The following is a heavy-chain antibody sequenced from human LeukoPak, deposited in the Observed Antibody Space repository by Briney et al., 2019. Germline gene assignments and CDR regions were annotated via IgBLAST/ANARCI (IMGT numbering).Heavy chain of an antibody. CDR3: ARSVLLWFGELPAFDY. J-gene: IGHJ4*02. V-gene: IGHV4-61*02. CDR1: GGSISSGSYY. CDR2: IYTSGST. D-gene: IGHD3-10*01. Sequence: SETLSLTCTVSGGSISSGSYYWSWLRQPAGKGLEWIGRIYTSGSTNYNPSLKSRVTISVDTSKNQFSLKLSSVTAAATAVYYCARSVLLWFGELPAFDYWGQGTLVTVSS.